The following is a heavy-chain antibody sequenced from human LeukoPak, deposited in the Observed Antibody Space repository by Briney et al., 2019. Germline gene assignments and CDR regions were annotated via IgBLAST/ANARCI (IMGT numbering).Heavy chain of an antibody. CDR2: INHSGST. CDR3: ARSRRRSSGWSFDY. J-gene: IGHJ4*02. D-gene: IGHD6-19*01. CDR1: GGSFSGYY. V-gene: IGHV4-34*01. Sequence: PSETLSLTCAVYGGSFSGYYWSWIRQPPGKGLDWIGEINHSGSTNYNPSLKSRVTISGDTSKNQFSLNLSSVTAADTAVYYCARSRRRSSGWSFDYWGQGTLITVSS.